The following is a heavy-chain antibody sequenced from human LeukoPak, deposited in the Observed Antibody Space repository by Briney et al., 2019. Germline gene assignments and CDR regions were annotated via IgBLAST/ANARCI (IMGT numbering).Heavy chain of an antibody. D-gene: IGHD3-9*01. J-gene: IGHJ4*02. V-gene: IGHV3-30*03. CDR1: GFTFSSYG. Sequence: GRSLRLSCAASGFTFSSYGMHWVRQAPGKGLEWVAVISYDGSNKYYADSVKGRFTISRDNSKNTLYLQMSSLRAEDTAVYYCARAAPVLRYFDWLFPNPDYWGQGTLVTVSS. CDR3: ARAAPVLRYFDWLFPNPDY. CDR2: ISYDGSNK.